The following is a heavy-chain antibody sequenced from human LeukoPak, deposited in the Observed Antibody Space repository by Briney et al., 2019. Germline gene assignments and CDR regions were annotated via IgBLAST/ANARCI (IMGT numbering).Heavy chain of an antibody. CDR3: ARAHYDSSGYYYGFFWFDP. D-gene: IGHD3-22*01. CDR1: GGTFSSYA. V-gene: IGHV1-69*01. J-gene: IGHJ5*02. CDR2: IIPIFGTA. Sequence: SVKVSCKDSGGTFSSYAISWVRQAPGQGLEWMGGIIPIFGTANYAQKFQGRVTITADESTSTAYMELSSLRSEDTAVYYCARAHYDSSGYYYGFFWFDPWGQGTLVTVSS.